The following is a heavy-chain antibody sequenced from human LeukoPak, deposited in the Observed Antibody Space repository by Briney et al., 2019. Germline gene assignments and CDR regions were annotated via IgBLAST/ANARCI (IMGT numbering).Heavy chain of an antibody. D-gene: IGHD3-22*01. CDR1: GFTFSSYG. J-gene: IGHJ4*02. CDR2: ISYDGSNK. Sequence: GGSLRLSCAASGFTFSSYGMHWVRQAPGKGLEWVAVISYDGSNKYYADSVKGRFTISRDNAKNTLYLQMNSLRAEDTAVYYCARDYYDSSGYYKYWGQGTLVTVSS. V-gene: IGHV3-30*03. CDR3: ARDYYDSSGYYKY.